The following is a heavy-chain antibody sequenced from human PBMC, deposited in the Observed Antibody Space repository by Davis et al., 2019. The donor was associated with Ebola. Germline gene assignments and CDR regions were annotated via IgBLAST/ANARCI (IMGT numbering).Heavy chain of an antibody. D-gene: IGHD6-6*01. J-gene: IGHJ4*02. CDR2: IYHSGST. Sequence: SETLSLTCAVSGGSISSGGYSWSWLRQPPGKGLEWIGYIYHSGSTSYNPSLKSRVTISLDTSENQFSLRLSSVTAADTAVYYCARGPPSIAARVFDYWGQGTLVTVSS. CDR3: ARGPPSIAARVFDY. V-gene: IGHV4-30-2*01. CDR1: GGSISSGGYS.